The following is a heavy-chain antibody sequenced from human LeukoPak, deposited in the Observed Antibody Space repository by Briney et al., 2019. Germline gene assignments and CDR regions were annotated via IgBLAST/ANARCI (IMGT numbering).Heavy chain of an antibody. CDR1: GYSISSGDY. V-gene: IGHV4-38-2*01. Sequence: PSETLSLTCVVSGYSISSGDYWGWIRQPPGKGLEWIGTIYHSGSTYYNPSLKSRVTISVDTSNNQFSLKLSSVTAADTAVYYCARGRWGSGAFDIWGQGTMVTVSS. CDR2: IYHSGST. D-gene: IGHD7-27*01. CDR3: ARGRWGSGAFDI. J-gene: IGHJ3*02.